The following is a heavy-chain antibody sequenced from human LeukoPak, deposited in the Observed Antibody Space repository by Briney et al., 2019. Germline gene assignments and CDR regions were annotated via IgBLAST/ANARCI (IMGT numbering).Heavy chain of an antibody. Sequence: GRSLRLSCAASGFTFSSYVMHWVRQAPGKGLEWVAIISYDGSNEYYADPVKGRFTISRDSAKNTLYLQMNSLRAEDTAVYYCARALNPGDYWGQGTLVTVSS. J-gene: IGHJ4*02. CDR3: ARALNPGDY. CDR1: GFTFSSYV. V-gene: IGHV3-30*04. CDR2: ISYDGSNE. D-gene: IGHD1-14*01.